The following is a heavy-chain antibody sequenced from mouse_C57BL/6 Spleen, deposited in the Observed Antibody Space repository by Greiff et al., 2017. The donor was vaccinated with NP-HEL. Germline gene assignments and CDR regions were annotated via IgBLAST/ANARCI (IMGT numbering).Heavy chain of an antibody. V-gene: IGHV1-62-2*01. J-gene: IGHJ2*01. CDR1: GYTFTEYT. Sequence: VKLMESGAELVKPGASVKLSCKASGYTFTEYTIHWVKQGSGQGLEWIGWFYPGSGSIKYNEKFKDKATLTADKSSSTVYMELSRLTSEDSAVYFCARMTGTGGFDYWGQGTTLTVSS. CDR3: ARMTGTGGFDY. CDR2: FYPGSGSI. D-gene: IGHD4-1*01.